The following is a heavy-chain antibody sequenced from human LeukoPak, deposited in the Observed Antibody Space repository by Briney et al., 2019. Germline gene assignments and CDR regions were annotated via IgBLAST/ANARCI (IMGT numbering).Heavy chain of an antibody. Sequence: SVKVSCKVSGGTFSSYAISWVRQAPGQGLEWMGGIIPIFGTANYAQKFQGRVTITADESTSTAYMELSSLRSEDTAVYYCAREGGGKGAFDIWGQGTMVTVSS. V-gene: IGHV1-69*13. CDR2: IIPIFGTA. CDR3: AREGGGKGAFDI. D-gene: IGHD3-16*01. J-gene: IGHJ3*02. CDR1: GGTFSSYA.